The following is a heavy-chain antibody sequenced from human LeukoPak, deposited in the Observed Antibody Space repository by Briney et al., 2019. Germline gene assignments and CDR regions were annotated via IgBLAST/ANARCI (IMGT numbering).Heavy chain of an antibody. D-gene: IGHD3-22*01. CDR3: ARLKGTMIVVVIMGGRAGAIDY. CDR2: IYYSGST. CDR1: GGSISSYY. J-gene: IGHJ4*02. Sequence: PSETLSLTCTVSGGSISSYYWSWIRQPPGKGLEWIGYIYYSGSTNYNPSLKSRVTISVDTSKNQFSLKLSSVTAADTAVYYCARLKGTMIVVVIMGGRAGAIDYWGQGTLVTVSS. V-gene: IGHV4-59*08.